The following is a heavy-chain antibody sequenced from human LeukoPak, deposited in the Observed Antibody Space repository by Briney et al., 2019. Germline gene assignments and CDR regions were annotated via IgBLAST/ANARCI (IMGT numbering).Heavy chain of an antibody. Sequence: KPSETLSLTCAVYGGSFSGYYWSWIRQPPGKGLEWIGEINHSGSTNYNPSLKSRVTISVDTSKNQFSLKLSSVTAADTAVYYCAREAAGKYYFDYWGQGTLVTVSS. V-gene: IGHV4-34*01. D-gene: IGHD1-26*01. CDR2: INHSGST. CDR3: AREAAGKYYFDY. J-gene: IGHJ4*02. CDR1: GGSFSGYY.